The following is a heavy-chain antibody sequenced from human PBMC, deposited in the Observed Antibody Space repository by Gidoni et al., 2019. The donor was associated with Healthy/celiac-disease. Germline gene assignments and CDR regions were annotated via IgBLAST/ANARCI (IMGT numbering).Heavy chain of an antibody. CDR2: ISGSGGST. Sequence: EVQLLESGGGLVQPGGSLRLPCAASGFTFSSYAMSWVRQAPGNGLEWVSAISGSGGSTYYADSVKGRFTISRDNFKNTLYLQMNSLRAEDTAVYYCAKDVDYDFWNPRGGFDYWGQGTLVTVSS. J-gene: IGHJ4*02. D-gene: IGHD3-3*01. CDR1: GFTFSSYA. CDR3: AKDVDYDFWNPRGGFDY. V-gene: IGHV3-23*01.